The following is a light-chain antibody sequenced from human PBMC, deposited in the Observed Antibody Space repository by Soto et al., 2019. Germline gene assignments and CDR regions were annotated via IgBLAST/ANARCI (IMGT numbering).Light chain of an antibody. V-gene: IGLV2-14*01. CDR3: SSYTSSSTYVV. Sequence: QSALTQPASVSGSPGQSIPISCTGTSSDIGGYNYVSWYQQYPGKAPKLMIYDVSNRPSGVSNRFSGSKSGNTASLTISGLQAEDEADYYCSSYTSSSTYVVFGGGTKLTVL. CDR1: SSDIGGYNY. J-gene: IGLJ2*01. CDR2: DVS.